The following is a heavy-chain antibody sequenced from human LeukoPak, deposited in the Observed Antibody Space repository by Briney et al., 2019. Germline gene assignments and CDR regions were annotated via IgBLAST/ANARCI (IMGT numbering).Heavy chain of an antibody. CDR3: ASWLRYANWSDP. V-gene: IGHV4-38-2*02. J-gene: IGHJ5*02. D-gene: IGHD3-9*01. Sequence: SETLSLTCTVSGYSISSGYYWGWIRQPPGKGLEWIGSIYHSGSTYYNPSLKSRVTISVDTSKNQFSLKLSSVTAADTAVYYCASWLRYANWSDPWGQGTLVTVSS. CDR1: GYSISSGYY. CDR2: IYHSGST.